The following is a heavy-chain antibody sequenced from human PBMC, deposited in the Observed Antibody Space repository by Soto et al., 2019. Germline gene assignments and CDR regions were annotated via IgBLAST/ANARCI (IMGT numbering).Heavy chain of an antibody. CDR3: ARAQSGYYLDAFDI. V-gene: IGHV3-48*01. CDR1: GGIFSNYS. J-gene: IGHJ3*02. CDR2: ISSTSAI. D-gene: IGHD3-10*01. Sequence: PGGSLRLSCAASGGIFSNYSMNWIRQAPGKGLEWISYISSTSAIYYADSVKGRFTISRDNAKNSLYLQMNSLRAEDTAVYSCARAQSGYYLDAFDIWGQGTMVTVSS.